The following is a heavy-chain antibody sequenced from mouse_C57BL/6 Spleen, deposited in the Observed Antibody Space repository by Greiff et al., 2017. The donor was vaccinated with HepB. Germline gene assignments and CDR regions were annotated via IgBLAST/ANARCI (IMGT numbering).Heavy chain of an antibody. CDR3: ARFTTVVATPDY. CDR1: GFTFTDYY. D-gene: IGHD1-1*01. J-gene: IGHJ2*01. CDR2: IRNKANGYTT. V-gene: IGHV7-3*01. Sequence: EVKLVESGGGLVQPGGSLSLSCAASGFTFTDYYMSWVRQPPGKALEWLGFIRNKANGYTTEYSASVKGRFTISRDNSQSILYLQMNALRAEDSATYYCARFTTVVATPDYWGQGTTLTVSS.